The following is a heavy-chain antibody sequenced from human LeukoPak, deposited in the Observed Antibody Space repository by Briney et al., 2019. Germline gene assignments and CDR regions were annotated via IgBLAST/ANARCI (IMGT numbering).Heavy chain of an antibody. CDR1: GFTFSSYA. CDR3: AKVGGSSWYLALDY. CDR2: ISGSGGST. D-gene: IGHD6-13*01. J-gene: IGHJ4*02. Sequence: PGGSLRLSCAASGFTFSSYAMSWVRQAPGKGLEWVSAISGSGGSTYYADSVEGRFTISRDNSKNTLYLQMNSLRAEDTAVYYCAKVGGSSWYLALDYWGQGTLVTVSS. V-gene: IGHV3-23*01.